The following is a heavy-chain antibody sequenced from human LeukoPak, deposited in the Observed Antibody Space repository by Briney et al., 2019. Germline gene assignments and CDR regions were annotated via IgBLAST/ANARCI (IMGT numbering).Heavy chain of an antibody. CDR1: GFTFSDYE. J-gene: IGHJ4*02. Sequence: GGSLRLSCAASGFTFSDYEMNWVRQAPGKGLEWILHISTSGSIIHYADSVKGRFTISRDNAKNSLYLQMNSLRAEDTAVYYCARDLDYYDSSGLFDYWGQGTLVTVSS. V-gene: IGHV3-48*03. CDR2: ISTSGSII. D-gene: IGHD3-22*01. CDR3: ARDLDYYDSSGLFDY.